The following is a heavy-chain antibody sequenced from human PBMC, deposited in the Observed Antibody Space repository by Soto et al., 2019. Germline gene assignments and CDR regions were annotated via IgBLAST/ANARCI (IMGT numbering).Heavy chain of an antibody. D-gene: IGHD3-10*01. V-gene: IGHV3-30*18. J-gene: IGHJ6*03. CDR1: GFTFSNYG. CDR3: VKDGSGTYYPYYMDV. CDR2: ISYDGTNK. Sequence: QVQLVESGGGVVQPGRSLRLSCAASGFTFSNYGMHWVRQAPGKGLEWVAVISYDGTNKYYADSVKGRFTFSKDNSKNTLYLQMNSLRPEDTAVYYCVKDGSGTYYPYYMDVWGKGTTVTVSS.